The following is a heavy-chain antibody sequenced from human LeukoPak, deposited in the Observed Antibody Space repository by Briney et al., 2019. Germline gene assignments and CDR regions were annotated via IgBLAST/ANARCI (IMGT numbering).Heavy chain of an antibody. Sequence: ASVKVSCKVSGYTLTELSMHWVRQAPGKGLEWMGGFDPEDGETIYAQKFQGRVTMTEGTSTDTAYMELSSLRSEDTAVYYCATFYGDSSGFDYWGQGTLVTVSS. CDR3: ATFYGDSSGFDY. CDR1: GYTLTELS. D-gene: IGHD6-19*01. V-gene: IGHV1-24*01. CDR2: FDPEDGET. J-gene: IGHJ4*02.